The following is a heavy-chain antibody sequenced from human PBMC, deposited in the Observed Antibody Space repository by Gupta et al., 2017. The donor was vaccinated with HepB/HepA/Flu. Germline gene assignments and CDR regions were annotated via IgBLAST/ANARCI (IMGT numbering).Heavy chain of an antibody. Sequence: QVQLQQWGAGLLKPSETLSLTCAVYGGSFSGYYWSWIRQPPGKGLEWIGEINHSGSTNYNPSLKSRVTISVDTSKNQFSLKLSSVTAADTAVYYCARSNIVVVPAAMAEYNWFDPWGQGTLVTVSS. CDR2: INHSGST. V-gene: IGHV4-34*01. J-gene: IGHJ5*02. D-gene: IGHD2-2*01. CDR3: ARSNIVVVPAAMAEYNWFDP. CDR1: GGSFSGYY.